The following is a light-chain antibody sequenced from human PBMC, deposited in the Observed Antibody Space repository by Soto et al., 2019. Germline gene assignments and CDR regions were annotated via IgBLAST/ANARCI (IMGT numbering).Light chain of an antibody. J-gene: IGLJ2*01. CDR2: TNN. Sequence: QSVLTQPPSASGTPGQRVTVSCSGSTSNIGTNAVNWFQHLPGTAPKLLIYTNNQRPSGVPDRFSGSKSGTSASLAISGLQSEDEADYYCCSYAGSYTVVFGGGTKLTVL. V-gene: IGLV1-44*01. CDR1: TSNIGTNA. CDR3: CSYAGSYTVV.